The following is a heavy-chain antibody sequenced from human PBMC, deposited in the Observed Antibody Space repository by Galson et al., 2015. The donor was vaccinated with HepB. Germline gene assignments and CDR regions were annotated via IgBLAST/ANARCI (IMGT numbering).Heavy chain of an antibody. CDR3: ARDPELLI. J-gene: IGHJ3*02. D-gene: IGHD3-10*01. Sequence: SLRLSCAASGFTFSGYTMYWVRQAPGKGLEWVSSISTSSSYIFYADSVKGRFTISRDNAKNSLYLQMNSLRAEDSAVYYCARDPELLIWGQGTMVTVSS. CDR1: GFTFSGYT. CDR2: ISTSSSYI. V-gene: IGHV3-21*01.